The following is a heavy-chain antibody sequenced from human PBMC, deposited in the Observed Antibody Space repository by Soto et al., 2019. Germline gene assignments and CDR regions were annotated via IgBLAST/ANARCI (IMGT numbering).Heavy chain of an antibody. CDR1: GASISSGGYY. J-gene: IGHJ6*02. V-gene: IGHV4-31*03. D-gene: IGHD2-21*01. Sequence: QVQLQESGPGLVKPSQTLSLTCSVSGASISSGGYYWNWIRQHPGKGLEWIGYIYYSGTTYYNPSLKSRVTILVDTSKNQFSLKLSSVTAADTAVYYCAASCVGCGGFNYYGMDVWGQGTTVTVSS. CDR2: IYYSGTT. CDR3: AASCVGCGGFNYYGMDV.